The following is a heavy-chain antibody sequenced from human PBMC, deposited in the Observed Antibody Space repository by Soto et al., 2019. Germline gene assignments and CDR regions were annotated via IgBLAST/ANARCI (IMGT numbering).Heavy chain of an antibody. CDR1: GYTFTGYY. D-gene: IGHD2-2*01. V-gene: IGHV1-2*04. J-gene: IGHJ3*02. CDR3: ARDLGQLLWPGAFDI. CDR2: INPNSGGT. Sequence: QVQLVQSGAEVKKPGASVKVSCKASGYTFTGYYMHWVRQAPGQGLEWMGWINPNSGGTNYAQKLQGWVTMNRDTSISTAYRELSRLRSDDTAVYYCARDLGQLLWPGAFDIWGQGTMVTVSS.